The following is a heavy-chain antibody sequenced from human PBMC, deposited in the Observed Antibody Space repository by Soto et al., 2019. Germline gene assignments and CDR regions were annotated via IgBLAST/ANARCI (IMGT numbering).Heavy chain of an antibody. V-gene: IGHV4-59*01. D-gene: IGHD4-17*01. CDR1: GGSISSYY. CDR3: ARVDPNGDYDY. CDR2: IYYSGST. Sequence: ASETLSLTCTVSGGSISSYYWSWIRQPPGKGLEWIGYIYYSGSTNYNPSLKSRVTISVDTSKNQFSLKLSSVTAADTAVYYCARVDPNGDYDYWGQGTLVTVSS. J-gene: IGHJ4*02.